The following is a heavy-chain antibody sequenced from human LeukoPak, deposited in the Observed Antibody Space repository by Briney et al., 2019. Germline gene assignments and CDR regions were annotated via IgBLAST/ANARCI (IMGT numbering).Heavy chain of an antibody. CDR2: IKQDGSEK. CDR1: GFTFSSYW. D-gene: IGHD2-8*01. J-gene: IGHJ6*03. V-gene: IGHV3-7*01. CDR3: ARAPKGYCTNGVCYYYYYMDV. Sequence: GGSLRLSCAASGFTFSSYWMSWVRQAPGKGLEWVANIKQDGSEKYYVDSVKGRFTISRDNAKNSLYLQMNSLRAEDTAVYYCARAPKGYCTNGVCYYYYYMDVWGKGTTVTVSS.